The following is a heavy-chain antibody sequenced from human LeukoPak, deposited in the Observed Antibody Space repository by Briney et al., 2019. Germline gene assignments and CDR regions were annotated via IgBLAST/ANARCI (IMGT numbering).Heavy chain of an antibody. CDR3: ARDKHITIFGVVIKHGMGV. D-gene: IGHD3-3*01. V-gene: IGHV3-21*01. J-gene: IGHJ6*02. Sequence: GGSLRLSCAASGFTFSSYSMNWVRQAPGKGLEWVSSISSSSSYIYYADSVKGRFTISRDNAKNSLYLQMNSLRAEDTAVYYCARDKHITIFGVVIKHGMGVWGQGTTVTVSS. CDR2: ISSSSSYI. CDR1: GFTFSSYS.